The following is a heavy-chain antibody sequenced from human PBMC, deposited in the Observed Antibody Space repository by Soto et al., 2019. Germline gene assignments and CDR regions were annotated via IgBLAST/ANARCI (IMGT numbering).Heavy chain of an antibody. J-gene: IGHJ6*02. CDR3: ARTPAKSRFLDWLTYYSGMDV. V-gene: IGHV1-18*04. CDR1: GYTFTSYG. CDR2: ISAYNGNT. D-gene: IGHD3-3*01. Sequence: ASVKVSCKASGYTFTSYGISWVRQAPGQGLEWMGWISAYNGNTNYAQKLQGRVTMTTDTSTSTAYMELRSLRSDDTAVYYCARTPAKSRFLDWLTYYSGMDVCGQGTTVTVSS.